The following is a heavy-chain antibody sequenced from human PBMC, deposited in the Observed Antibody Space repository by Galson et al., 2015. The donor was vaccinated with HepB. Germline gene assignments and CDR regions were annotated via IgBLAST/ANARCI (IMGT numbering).Heavy chain of an antibody. CDR2: IYYSGST. D-gene: IGHD6-19*01. V-gene: IGHV4-61*01. Sequence: ETLSLTCTVSGGSVSSGSYYWSWIRQPPGKGLEWIGYIYYSGSTNYNPSLKSRVTISVDTSKNQFSLKLSSVTAADTAVYYCARASGWHPYFGYWGQGTLVTVSS. CDR3: ARASGWHPYFGY. CDR1: GGSVSSGSYY. J-gene: IGHJ4*02.